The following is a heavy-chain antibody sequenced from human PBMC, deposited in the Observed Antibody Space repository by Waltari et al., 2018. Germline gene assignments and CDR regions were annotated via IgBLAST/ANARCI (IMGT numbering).Heavy chain of an antibody. Sequence: HVQLQESGPGLVKPSETPSLPCTVSGHFPSDYHSTRIRQAPGKGREWIAYLRNTGGTKCTPSLQSRVTVSAVTSKKQFSLRLTSVTAADTAVYYCARLPTKYYDSLGWGFFDQWGQGILVTVSS. CDR3: ARLPTKYYDSLGWGFFDQ. J-gene: IGHJ4*02. CDR1: GHFPSDYH. D-gene: IGHD3-22*01. V-gene: IGHV4-59*08. CDR2: LRNTGGT.